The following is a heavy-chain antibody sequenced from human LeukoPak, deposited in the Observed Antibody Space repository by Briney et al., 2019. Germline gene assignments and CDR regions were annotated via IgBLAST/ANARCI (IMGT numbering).Heavy chain of an antibody. D-gene: IGHD3-3*01. CDR2: INHSGST. J-gene: IGHJ5*02. CDR1: GGSFSGYY. Sequence: PSETLSLTCAVYGGSFSGYYWSWIRQPPGKGLEWIGEINHSGSTNYNPSLKSRVTISVDTSKNQFSLKLSSVTAADTAVYYCARGSHDFWSGYYTTRVGFDPWGQGTLVTVSS. CDR3: ARGSHDFWSGYYTTRVGFDP. V-gene: IGHV4-34*01.